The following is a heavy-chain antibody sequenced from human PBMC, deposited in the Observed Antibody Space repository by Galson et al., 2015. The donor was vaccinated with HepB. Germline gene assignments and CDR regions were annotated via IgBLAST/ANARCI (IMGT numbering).Heavy chain of an antibody. CDR2: INPNSGST. J-gene: IGHJ1*01. CDR1: GYTFTGYY. Sequence: SVKVSCKASGYTFTGYYMHWVRQAPGQGLEWMGWINPNSGSTNYAQKFQGRVTMTRDTSISTAYMELSRLRSDDTAVYYCASQQQPRGFQHWGQGTLVTVSS. CDR3: ASQQQPRGFQH. V-gene: IGHV1-2*02. D-gene: IGHD6-13*01.